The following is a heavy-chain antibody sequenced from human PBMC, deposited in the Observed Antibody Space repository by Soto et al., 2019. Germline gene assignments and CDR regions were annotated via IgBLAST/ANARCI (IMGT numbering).Heavy chain of an antibody. V-gene: IGHV4-39*02. D-gene: IGHD2-21*01. J-gene: IGHJ4*02. Sequence: QLQLQESGPGLVKPSETLSLTCTVSGGSISSSSYYWGWIRQPPGKGLEWIGSIYYSGSTYYNPSLMSRVTISVDTSKNHFSLKLSSVTAADTAVYYCARDGAYCGGDCYSDYFDYWGQGTLVTVSS. CDR1: GGSISSSSYY. CDR3: ARDGAYCGGDCYSDYFDY. CDR2: IYYSGST.